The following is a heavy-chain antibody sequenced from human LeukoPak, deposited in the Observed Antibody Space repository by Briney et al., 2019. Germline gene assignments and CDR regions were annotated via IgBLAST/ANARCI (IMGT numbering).Heavy chain of an antibody. CDR3: PRGAYVGDYFDY. V-gene: IGHV3-13*01. J-gene: IGHJ4*02. D-gene: IGHD2-21*01. Sequence: GGSLRLSCAASGFTFSSYDMHWVRQATGKGLEWVSAIGTAGDTYYPGSVKGRFTISRENAKNSLYLQMNSLRAGDTAVYYCPRGAYVGDYFDYWGQGTLVTVSS. CDR2: IGTAGDT. CDR1: GFTFSSYD.